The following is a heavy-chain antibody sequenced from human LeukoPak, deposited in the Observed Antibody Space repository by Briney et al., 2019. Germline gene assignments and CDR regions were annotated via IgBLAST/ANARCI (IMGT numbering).Heavy chain of an antibody. J-gene: IGHJ5*02. D-gene: IGHD4-11*01. Sequence: ASVKVSCKASGYTFTSYDINWVRRAPGQGREWMGWMNPNSGNTGYAQKFQGRVTMTRNTSISTAYMELSSLRSEDTAVYYCARGRGRDYSNRANWFDPWGQGTLVTVSS. V-gene: IGHV1-8*01. CDR1: GYTFTSYD. CDR3: ARGRGRDYSNRANWFDP. CDR2: MNPNSGNT.